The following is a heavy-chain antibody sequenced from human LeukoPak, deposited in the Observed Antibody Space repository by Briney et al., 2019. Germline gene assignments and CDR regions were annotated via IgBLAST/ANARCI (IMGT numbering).Heavy chain of an antibody. V-gene: IGHV4-59*11. D-gene: IGHD4-17*01. CDR3: ARDLVTVTKGFDI. CDR2: ISYIGST. CDR1: GDSFSSHY. Sequence: SETLSLTCTVSGDSFSSHYWTWIRQPPGKGLEWIGYISYIGSTNYNPSLKSRVTISIDMSKNQFSLKLTSVTAADTAVYYCARDLVTVTKGFDIWGQGTMVSVSS. J-gene: IGHJ3*02.